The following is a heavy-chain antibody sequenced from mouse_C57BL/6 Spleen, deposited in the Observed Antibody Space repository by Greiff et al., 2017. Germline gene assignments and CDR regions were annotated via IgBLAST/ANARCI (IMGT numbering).Heavy chain of an antibody. V-gene: IGHV1-82*01. CDR2: IYPGDGDT. Sequence: QVQLQQSGPELVKPGASVKISCKASGYAFSSSWMNWVKQRPGKGLEWIGRIYPGDGDTNYNGKFKGKATLTADKSSSAAYMQLSSLPSEDSAVYFCARTPTVIAYYNAMDYWGQGTSVTVSS. CDR3: ARTPTVIAYYNAMDY. CDR1: GYAFSSSW. D-gene: IGHD2-10*01. J-gene: IGHJ4*01.